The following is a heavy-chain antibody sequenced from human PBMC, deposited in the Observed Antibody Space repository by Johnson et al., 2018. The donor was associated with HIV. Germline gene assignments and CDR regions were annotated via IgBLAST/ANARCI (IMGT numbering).Heavy chain of an antibody. CDR1: GFTFSSYG. J-gene: IGHJ3*02. CDR2: ISYDGNNK. D-gene: IGHD1-1*01. V-gene: IGHV3-30*18. Sequence: QVQLVEFGGGVVQPGRSLRLSCAASGFTFSSYGMLWVRQAPGKGLEWVAVISYDGNNKYYADSVKGRFTISRDNSKNTLYLQMSSLGAEDTAVYYCAKDQSWIGTGHDTFDIWGQGTMVTVSS. CDR3: AKDQSWIGTGHDTFDI.